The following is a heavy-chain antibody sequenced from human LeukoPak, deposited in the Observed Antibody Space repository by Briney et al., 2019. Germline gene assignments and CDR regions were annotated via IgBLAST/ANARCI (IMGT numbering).Heavy chain of an antibody. D-gene: IGHD1-26*01. V-gene: IGHV4-59*01. CDR2: VHYSGST. CDR3: ARASIVGATYYFDY. Sequence: SETLSLTCTVSGGSIGTYYWSWIRQPPGKGLEWIGYVHYSGSTNYNPSLKSRVTISVDTSKNQFSLKLISVTAADTAVYYCARASIVGATYYFDYWGQGTLVTVSS. CDR1: GGSIGTYY. J-gene: IGHJ4*02.